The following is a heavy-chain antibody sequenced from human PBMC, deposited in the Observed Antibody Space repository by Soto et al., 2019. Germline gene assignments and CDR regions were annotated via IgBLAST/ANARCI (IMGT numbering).Heavy chain of an antibody. J-gene: IGHJ4*01. V-gene: IGHV4-59*01. CDR3: ARFGAAAAHDDN. D-gene: IGHD6-13*01. Sequence: QVRLQESGPGLVKPSQTQSLTCDVSGVSISENHWSWIRQAPGKGLEWVGYVHFSGSTTYNPSLAPRLNISFDMSKSQVYLQLTSVTAADTAVYYCARFGAAAAHDDNWGRGVLVTVSS. CDR2: VHFSGST. CDR1: GVSISENH.